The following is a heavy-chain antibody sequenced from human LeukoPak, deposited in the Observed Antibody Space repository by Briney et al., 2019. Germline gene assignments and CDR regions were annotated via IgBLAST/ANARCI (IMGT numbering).Heavy chain of an antibody. J-gene: IGHJ3*02. CDR1: GFTFSSYE. D-gene: IGHD6-25*01. CDR2: ISSSGSTI. V-gene: IGHV3-48*03. Sequence: PGGSLRLSCAASGFTFSSYEMNWVRQAPGKGLEWVSYISSSGSTIYYADSVKGRFTISRDNSKNTLYLQMNSLRAEDTAVYYCAKDRKSGFDAFDIWGQGTMVTVSS. CDR3: AKDRKSGFDAFDI.